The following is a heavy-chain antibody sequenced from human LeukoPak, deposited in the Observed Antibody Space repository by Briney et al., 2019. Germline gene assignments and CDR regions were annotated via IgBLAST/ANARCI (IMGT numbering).Heavy chain of an antibody. CDR2: ITSSSSYI. CDR1: GFTFSSYW. D-gene: IGHD6-19*01. CDR3: ATYSSGGG. V-gene: IGHV3-21*01. Sequence: GGSLRLSCAASGFTFSSYWMSWVRQAPGKGLEWVSSITSSSSYIYYADSVKGRFTISRDNAKNSLYLQMNSLRAEDTAVYYCATYSSGGGWGQGTLVTVSS. J-gene: IGHJ4*02.